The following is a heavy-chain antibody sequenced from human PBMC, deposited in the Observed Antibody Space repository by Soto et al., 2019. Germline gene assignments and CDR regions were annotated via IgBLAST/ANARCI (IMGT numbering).Heavy chain of an antibody. CDR2: ISHVGTN. D-gene: IGHD1-1*01. CDR3: ARGIQLLDWTPLES. J-gene: IGHJ4*02. CDR1: GDSVATFTW. Sequence: QVHLQESGPGLVKPAGTLSLACIVSGDSVATFTWWTWVRQAPTKGLEWIREISHVGTNKYNPSLRSRVTMSADNSTNQFSLQLTSVTAADTAIYYGARGIQLLDWTPLESWGQGLLVSVSS. V-gene: IGHV4-4*02.